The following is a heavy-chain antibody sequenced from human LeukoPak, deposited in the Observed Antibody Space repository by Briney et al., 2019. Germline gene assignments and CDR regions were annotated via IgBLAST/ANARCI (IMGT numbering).Heavy chain of an antibody. CDR1: AYTFTGYY. CDR3: ARRSRNGLDAFDI. CDR2: IDPNNGDT. D-gene: IGHD2-8*01. J-gene: IGHJ3*02. Sequence: ASVKVSCKASAYTFTGYYLHWVRQAPGQGPEWMGWIDPNNGDTEYAQKFQGRVPMTRVRSISTAYMELSRLTSDDTAVYYCARRSRNGLDAFDIWGQGTMVTVSS. V-gene: IGHV1-2*02.